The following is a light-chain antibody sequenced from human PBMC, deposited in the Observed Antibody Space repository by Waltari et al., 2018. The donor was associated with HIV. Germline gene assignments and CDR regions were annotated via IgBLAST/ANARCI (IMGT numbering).Light chain of an antibody. Sequence: QSVLTQPPSGSGTPGQRVTISCSGSSSNIGNTYVHWYQQLSGTAPKLLIYGNHHRPSGVPDRFSGSTSGTSASLAISGLQSEDEADYYCAAWDDSLSGPVFGGGTKLTVL. V-gene: IGLV1-47*01. CDR1: SSNIGNTY. J-gene: IGLJ3*02. CDR2: GNH. CDR3: AAWDDSLSGPV.